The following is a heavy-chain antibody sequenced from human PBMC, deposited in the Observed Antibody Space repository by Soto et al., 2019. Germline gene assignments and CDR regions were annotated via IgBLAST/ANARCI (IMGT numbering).Heavy chain of an antibody. Sequence: QVHLVQSGAEVKKPGASVKVSCKASGYTFTNYDINWVRQAPGQGLEWMGWISTYTGNTNYAQKLQGRVTMTTATATSTAYIGRGSRRADAPAVYDRARGYFAGSGSPTRGGMDGWGQGTTVTVSS. CDR3: ARGYFAGSGSPTRGGMDG. CDR2: ISTYTGNT. D-gene: IGHD3-10*01. J-gene: IGHJ6*02. CDR1: GYTFTNYD. V-gene: IGHV1-18*01.